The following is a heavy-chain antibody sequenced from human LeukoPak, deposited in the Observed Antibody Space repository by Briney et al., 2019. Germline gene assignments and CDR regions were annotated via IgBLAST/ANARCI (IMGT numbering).Heavy chain of an antibody. CDR3: ARQKSTYYDFWSGHFYGMDV. Sequence: PSETLSLTCTVSGGSISSYYWSWIRQPPRKGLEWIGYIYYSGSTNYNPSLKSRVTISVDTSKNQFSLKLSSVTAADTAVYYCARQKSTYYDFWSGHFYGMDVWGQGTTVTVSS. CDR1: GGSISSYY. J-gene: IGHJ6*02. D-gene: IGHD3-3*01. CDR2: IYYSGST. V-gene: IGHV4-59*01.